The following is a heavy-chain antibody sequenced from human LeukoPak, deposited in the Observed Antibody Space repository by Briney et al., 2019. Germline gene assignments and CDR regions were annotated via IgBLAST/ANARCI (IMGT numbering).Heavy chain of an antibody. CDR3: ARGTPDIWFGESYDY. J-gene: IGHJ4*02. CDR2: ISSSSSTI. D-gene: IGHD3-10*01. V-gene: IGHV3-48*01. CDR1: GFTFSSYS. Sequence: QPGESLRLSCAASGFTFSSYSMNWVRQAPGKGLEWVSYISSSSSTIYYADSVKGRFTISRDNAKNSLYLQMNSLRAEDTAVYYCARGTPDIWFGESYDYWGQGTLVTVSS.